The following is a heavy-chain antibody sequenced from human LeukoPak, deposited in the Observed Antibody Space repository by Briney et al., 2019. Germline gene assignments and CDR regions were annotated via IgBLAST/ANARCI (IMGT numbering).Heavy chain of an antibody. CDR3: VRSGGY. CDR2: IKEDGCEK. CDR1: GFTFSSHW. D-gene: IGHD1-26*01. V-gene: IGHV3-7*05. J-gene: IGHJ4*02. Sequence: GGSLRLSCAASGFTFSSHWMNWVRQAPGKGLEWVANIKEDGCEKYYVDSVKGRFTISRDNAKNSLCLQMNSLRAEDTATYYCVRSGGYWGQGTLVTVSS.